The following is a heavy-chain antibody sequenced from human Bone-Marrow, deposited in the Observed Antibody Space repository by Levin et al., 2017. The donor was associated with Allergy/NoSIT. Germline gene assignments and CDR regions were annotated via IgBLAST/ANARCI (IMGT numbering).Heavy chain of an antibody. D-gene: IGHD5-18*01. CDR3: ARDRRRNTAMVPHFDY. CDR2: IKQDGSEK. Sequence: PGGSLRLSCAASGFTFSSYWMSWVRQAPGKGLEWVANIKQDGSEKYYVDSVKGRFTISRDNAKNSLYLQMNSLRAEDTAVYYCARDRRRNTAMVPHFDYWGQGTLVTVSS. J-gene: IGHJ4*02. CDR1: GFTFSSYW. V-gene: IGHV3-7*04.